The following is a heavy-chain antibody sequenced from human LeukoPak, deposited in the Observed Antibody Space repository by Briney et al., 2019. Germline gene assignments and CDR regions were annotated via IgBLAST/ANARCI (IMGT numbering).Heavy chain of an antibody. CDR1: GFTFSDYC. Sequence: KPGGSLRLSCAASGFTFSDYCMSWVRQAPGKGLEWVSYITRSSDDTNYADSVKGRFTISRDNAKNSLSLQMNSLRAEDTALYYCARHGSGMFDYWGQGTLVTVSS. J-gene: IGHJ4*02. V-gene: IGHV3-11*06. D-gene: IGHD3-10*01. CDR2: ITRSSDDT. CDR3: ARHGSGMFDY.